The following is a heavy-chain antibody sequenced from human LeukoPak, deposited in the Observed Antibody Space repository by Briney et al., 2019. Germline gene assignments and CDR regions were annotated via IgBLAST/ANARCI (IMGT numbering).Heavy chain of an antibody. CDR2: ISSNGGST. D-gene: IGHD6-19*01. V-gene: IGHV3-64D*06. CDR1: GFTFSSFV. J-gene: IGHJ4*02. CDR3: VNQISGWVY. Sequence: GGSLRLSCSASGFTFSSFVIHWVRQAPGKGLEYVSLISSNGGSTYYADSVKGRFTISRDNSKNTLCLQMSSLRPEDTAVYYCVNQISGWVYWGQGTMVTVSS.